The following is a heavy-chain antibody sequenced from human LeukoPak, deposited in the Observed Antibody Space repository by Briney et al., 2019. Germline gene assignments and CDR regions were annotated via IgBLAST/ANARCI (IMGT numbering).Heavy chain of an antibody. Sequence: ASVKVSCKASGYTFTSYDINWVRQATGQGLEWMGGMNPNSGNTGYARKFEGGVTMTRDTSTSTAYMEMSRLRSDNTAVYYCARDRPPHGRGNWFDPWGQGTLVTVSS. D-gene: IGHD3-10*02. CDR3: ARDRPPHGRGNWFDP. J-gene: IGHJ5*02. V-gene: IGHV1-8*01. CDR1: GYTFTSYD. CDR2: MNPNSGNT.